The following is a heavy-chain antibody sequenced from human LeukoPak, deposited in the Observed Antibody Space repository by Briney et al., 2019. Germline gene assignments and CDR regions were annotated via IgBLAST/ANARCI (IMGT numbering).Heavy chain of an antibody. D-gene: IGHD3-10*01. Sequence: SETLSLTCTVSGGSINNYYWSWIRQPPGKGLEWIGYIHYSGSTSYNPSLKSRVTISEDTSKNQFSLKLSSVTAADTAIYYCARVVWNSNGSGSHNSTYGRDVWAKGPRSPSP. V-gene: IGHV4-59*01. CDR3: ARVVWNSNGSGSHNSTYGRDV. J-gene: IGHJ6*02. CDR2: IHYSGST. CDR1: GGSINNYY.